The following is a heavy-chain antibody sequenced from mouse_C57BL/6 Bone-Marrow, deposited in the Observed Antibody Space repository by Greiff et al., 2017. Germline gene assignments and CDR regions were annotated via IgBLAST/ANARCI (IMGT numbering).Heavy chain of an antibody. V-gene: IGHV14-4*01. CDR2: IDPENGDT. CDR3: TTCADYDGCSAYDVDY. Sequence: VQLQQSGAELVRPGASVKLSCTASGFNIKDDYMHWVKQRPEQGLEWIGWIDPENGDTEYASKFQGKATITADTSSNTAYLQLSSLTSEDTAVYYCTTCADYDGCSAYDVDYWGQGTTLTVSS. J-gene: IGHJ2*01. D-gene: IGHD1-1*01. CDR1: GFNIKDDY.